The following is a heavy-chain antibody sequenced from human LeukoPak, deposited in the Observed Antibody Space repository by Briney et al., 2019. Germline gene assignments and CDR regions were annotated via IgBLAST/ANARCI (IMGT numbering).Heavy chain of an antibody. V-gene: IGHV1-2*02. CDR3: ARGDIVVVPAARTNWFDP. D-gene: IGHD2-2*01. J-gene: IGHJ5*02. CDR2: INPNSGGT. Sequence: VASVKVSWKASGGTFSSYAISWVRQAPEQGLEWMGWINPNSGGTNYAQKFQGRVTMTRDTSISTAYMELSRLRSDDTAVYYCARGDIVVVPAARTNWFDPWGQGTLVTVSP. CDR1: GGTFSSYA.